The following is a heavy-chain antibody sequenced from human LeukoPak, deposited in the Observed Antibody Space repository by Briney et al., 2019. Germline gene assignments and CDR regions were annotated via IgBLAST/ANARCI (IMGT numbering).Heavy chain of an antibody. Sequence: PGGSLRLSCAASGFTVSSNYMSWVRQAPGKGLEWVSLIYSGGGTYYADSVKGRFTISRDNSKNTLFLQMNTLRAEDTAVYYCAGLHDSSGYNHEGPVDSWGQGTLVTVSS. CDR1: GFTVSSNY. CDR3: AGLHDSSGYNHEGPVDS. D-gene: IGHD3-22*01. V-gene: IGHV3-66*04. J-gene: IGHJ5*01. CDR2: IYSGGGT.